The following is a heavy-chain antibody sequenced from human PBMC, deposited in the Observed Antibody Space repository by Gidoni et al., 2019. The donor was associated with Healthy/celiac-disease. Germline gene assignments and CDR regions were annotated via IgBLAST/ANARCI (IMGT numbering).Heavy chain of an antibody. D-gene: IGHD2-15*01. Sequence: QVQLVESGGGVVQPGRSLRISCAASGFTFSSYAMHWVRQAPGKGLEWVAVISYDGSNKYYADSVKGRFTISRDNSKNTLYLQMNSLRAEDTAVYYCARGGYCSGGSCYGNRGAFDIWGQGTMVTVSS. CDR1: GFTFSSYA. CDR3: ARGGYCSGGSCYGNRGAFDI. CDR2: ISYDGSNK. V-gene: IGHV3-30-3*01. J-gene: IGHJ3*02.